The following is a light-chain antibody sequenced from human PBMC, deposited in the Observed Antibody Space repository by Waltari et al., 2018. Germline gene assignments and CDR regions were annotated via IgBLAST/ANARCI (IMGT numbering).Light chain of an antibody. J-gene: IGKJ4*01. V-gene: IGKV1-39*01. CDR1: QTISKF. CDR3: QQTYSTPHT. CDR2: AAS. Sequence: DIQMTQSPSSLSASVGDRVTITCRASQTISKFLNWYQQKPGKAPRLLIHAASNLESGVPSSFSGTGSGTEFTLTLSSLQPDDCATDFCQQTYSTPHTFGGGTEVQI.